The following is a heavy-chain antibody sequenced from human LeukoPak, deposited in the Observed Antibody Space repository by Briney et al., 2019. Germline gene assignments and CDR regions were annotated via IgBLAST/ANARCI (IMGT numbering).Heavy chain of an antibody. CDR3: AKDLRGSSSGWSFDY. CDR2: ISGRGDST. J-gene: IGHJ4*02. Sequence: GGSPRLSCTASGFTFSNYGLSWVRQAPGKGLGWVEGISGRGDSTYYADSVKGRFTVSRDNSKNTLYLQMDSLRAEDTAVYFCAKDLRGSSSGWSFDYWGQGTLVTVSS. CDR1: GFTFSNYG. V-gene: IGHV3-23*01. D-gene: IGHD6-19*01.